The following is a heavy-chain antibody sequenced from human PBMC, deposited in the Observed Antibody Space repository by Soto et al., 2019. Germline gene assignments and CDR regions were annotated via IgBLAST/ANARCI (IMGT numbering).Heavy chain of an antibody. CDR2: IIPIFGTA. CDR1: GGTFSSYA. Sequence: SVKVSCKASGGTFSSYAISWVRQAPGQGLEWMGGIIPIFGTANYAQKFQGRVTITADESTSTAYMELSSLRSEDTAVYYCARDGVDYYDSSGYYPARFDPWGQGTLVTSPQ. CDR3: ARDGVDYYDSSGYYPARFDP. J-gene: IGHJ5*02. D-gene: IGHD3-22*01. V-gene: IGHV1-69*13.